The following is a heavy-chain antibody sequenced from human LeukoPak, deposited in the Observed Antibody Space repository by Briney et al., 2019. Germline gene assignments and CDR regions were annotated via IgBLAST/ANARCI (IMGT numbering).Heavy chain of an antibody. Sequence: PSETLSLTCTVSGGSISSYYWSWLRQPPGKGLEWIGYIYYSGSTNYNPSLKSRVTISVDTSKNQFSLKLSSVTAADTAVYYCARNHLTYYYDSSGYSDYWGQGTLVTVSS. J-gene: IGHJ4*02. CDR1: GGSISSYY. D-gene: IGHD3-22*01. CDR2: IYYSGST. CDR3: ARNHLTYYYDSSGYSDY. V-gene: IGHV4-59*12.